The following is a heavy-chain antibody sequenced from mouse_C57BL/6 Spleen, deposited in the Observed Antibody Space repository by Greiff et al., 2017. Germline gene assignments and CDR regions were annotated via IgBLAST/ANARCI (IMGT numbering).Heavy chain of an antibody. V-gene: IGHV1-15*01. CDR1: GYTFTDYE. J-gene: IGHJ4*01. Sequence: QVQLQQSGAGLVRPGASVTLSCKASGYTFTDYEVHWVKQTPVHGLEWIGAIDPETGGTAYNQKFKGKAILTAATSSSTAYMELRSLTSEDSSVYYWPRRGRGTDSYYDYDVDYAMDYWGQGTSVTVSS. CDR2: IDPETGGT. CDR3: PRRGRGTDSYYDYDVDYAMDY. D-gene: IGHD2-4*01.